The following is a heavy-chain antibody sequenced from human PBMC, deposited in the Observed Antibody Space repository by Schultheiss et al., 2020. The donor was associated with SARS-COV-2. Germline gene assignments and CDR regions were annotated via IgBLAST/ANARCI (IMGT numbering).Heavy chain of an antibody. D-gene: IGHD3-22*01. CDR3: ARDISIAYYYDSSGFGNFDY. CDR2: IWYDGSNK. CDR1: GFTFSSYG. J-gene: IGHJ4*02. Sequence: LKISCAASGFTFSSYGMHWVRQAPGKGLEWVAVIWYDGSNKYYADSVKGRFTISRDNSKNTLYLQMNSLRAEDTAVYYCARDISIAYYYDSSGFGNFDYWGQGTLVTVSS. V-gene: IGHV3-33*01.